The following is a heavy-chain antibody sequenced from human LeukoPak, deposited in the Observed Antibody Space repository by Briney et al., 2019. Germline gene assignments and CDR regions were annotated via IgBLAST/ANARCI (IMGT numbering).Heavy chain of an antibody. D-gene: IGHD5-24*01. CDR2: IYYSGST. J-gene: IGHJ5*02. V-gene: IGHV4-59*12. Sequence: SETLSLTCTVSGGSISSYYWSWIRQPPGKGLEWIGYIYYSGSTNYNPSLKSRVTISVDTSKNQFSLKLSSVTAADTAVYYCARRRRDGYNRGNWFDPWGQGTLVTVSS. CDR1: GGSISSYY. CDR3: ARRRRDGYNRGNWFDP.